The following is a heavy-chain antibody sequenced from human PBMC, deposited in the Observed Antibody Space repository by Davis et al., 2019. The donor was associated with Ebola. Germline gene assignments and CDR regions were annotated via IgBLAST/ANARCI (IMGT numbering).Heavy chain of an antibody. CDR2: IIPILGIA. Sequence: SVKVSCKASRGTFSSYAFSWVRQAPGQGLEWMGRIIPILGIANYAQKFQGRVTITADKSTSTAYMELSSLRSEDTAVYYCARDPYGDYGTYYYGMDVWGQGTTVTVSS. V-gene: IGHV1-69*04. D-gene: IGHD4-17*01. CDR1: RGTFSSYA. J-gene: IGHJ6*02. CDR3: ARDPYGDYGTYYYGMDV.